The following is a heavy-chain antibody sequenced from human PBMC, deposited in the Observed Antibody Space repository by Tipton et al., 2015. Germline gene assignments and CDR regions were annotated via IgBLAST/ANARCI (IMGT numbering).Heavy chain of an antibody. Sequence: TLSLTCTVSGGSISHYYWSWIRQPPGKGLEWFGHIYYSGSTNYNPSLKSRVTMSVDTSKNQFSLKLTSVTAADTAVYYCARTGGVHSSGWEVHWGQGTLVSVSS. CDR3: ARTGGVHSSGWEVH. D-gene: IGHD6-19*01. V-gene: IGHV4-59*01. CDR1: GGSISHYY. J-gene: IGHJ4*02. CDR2: IYYSGST.